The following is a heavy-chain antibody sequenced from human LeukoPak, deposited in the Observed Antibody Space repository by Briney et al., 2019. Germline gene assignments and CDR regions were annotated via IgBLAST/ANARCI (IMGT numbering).Heavy chain of an antibody. CDR1: GFTFSSYT. D-gene: IGHD3-3*01. CDR2: ISYDGSNK. CDR3: ARGANYDFWSGYTTDGYNWFDP. Sequence: GGSLRLSCAASGFTFSSYTMHWVRQAPGKGLEWVAVISYDGSNKYHADSVKGRFTISRDNSKNTLYLQINSLRAEDAAVYYCARGANYDFWSGYTTDGYNWFDPWGQGILVTVSS. V-gene: IGHV3-30-3*01. J-gene: IGHJ5*02.